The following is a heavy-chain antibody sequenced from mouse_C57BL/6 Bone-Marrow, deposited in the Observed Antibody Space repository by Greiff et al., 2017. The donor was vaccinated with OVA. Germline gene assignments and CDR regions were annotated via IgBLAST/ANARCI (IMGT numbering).Heavy chain of an antibody. CDR1: GYTFTSYW. J-gene: IGHJ2*01. D-gene: IGHD2-13*01. Sequence: VQLQQPGAELVKPGASVKLSCKASGYTFTSYWMQWVKQRPGQGLEWIGEIDPSDSYTNYNQKFTGKATLTVDTSSSTAYMQLSSLTSEDSAVYYCGGVIFDYWGQGTTLTVSS. CDR2: IDPSDSYT. CDR3: GGVIFDY. V-gene: IGHV1-50*01.